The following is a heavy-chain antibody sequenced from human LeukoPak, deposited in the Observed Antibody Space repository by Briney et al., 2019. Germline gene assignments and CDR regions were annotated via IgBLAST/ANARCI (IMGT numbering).Heavy chain of an antibody. CDR1: GGSFSVYH. D-gene: IGHD3-22*01. CDR3: ARGPYITMIVVAPRIFDY. CDR2: INHSGST. Sequence: SETLSLTCAVYGGSFSVYHWSWIRQPPGKGLEWIGEINHSGSTNYNPSLKSRVTISVDTSKNQFSLKLSSVTAADTAVYYCARGPYITMIVVAPRIFDYWGQGTLVTVSS. V-gene: IGHV4-34*01. J-gene: IGHJ4*02.